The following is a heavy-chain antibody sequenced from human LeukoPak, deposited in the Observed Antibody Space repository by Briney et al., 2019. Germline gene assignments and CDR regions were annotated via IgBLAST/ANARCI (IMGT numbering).Heavy chain of an antibody. J-gene: IGHJ4*02. CDR3: AKDSDAYYDYVWGSYRPPYFDY. V-gene: IGHV3-23*01. CDR1: GFTFSNAW. Sequence: PGGSLRLSCAASGFTFSNAWMSWVRQAPGKGLEWVSAISGSGGSTYYADSVKGRFTISRDNSKNTLYLQMNSLRAEDTAVYYCAKDSDAYYDYVWGSYRPPYFDYWGQGTLVTVSS. CDR2: ISGSGGST. D-gene: IGHD3-16*02.